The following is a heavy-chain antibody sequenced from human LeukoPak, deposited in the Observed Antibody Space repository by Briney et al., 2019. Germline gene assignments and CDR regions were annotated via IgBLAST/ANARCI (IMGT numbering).Heavy chain of an antibody. CDR1: GASVSGSPYY. Sequence: PSETLSLTCTVSGASVSGSPYYWGWIRQPPGKGLEWIGYIYYSGSTNYNPSLKSRVTISVDTSKNQFSLKLTSVTAADTAVYYCARTTEGGYTYGYFYYYYMDVWGKGTTVTISS. CDR2: IYYSGST. V-gene: IGHV4-61*01. D-gene: IGHD5-18*01. J-gene: IGHJ6*03. CDR3: ARTTEGGYTYGYFYYYYMDV.